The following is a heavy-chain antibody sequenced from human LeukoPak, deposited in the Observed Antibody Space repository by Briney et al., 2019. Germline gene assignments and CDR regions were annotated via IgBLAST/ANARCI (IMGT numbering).Heavy chain of an antibody. CDR1: GFAVSSNY. D-gene: IGHD4-17*01. CDR2: IYTGGTT. Sequence: GGSLRLSCAASGFAVSSNYMSWVRQAPGKGLEWVSVIYTGGTTYYADSVKRRFAISRDDSKNTLFLQMNSLRAEDTAVYYCVAPYADYVSGYDYWGQGTLVTVSS. V-gene: IGHV3-53*01. CDR3: VAPYADYVSGYDY. J-gene: IGHJ4*02.